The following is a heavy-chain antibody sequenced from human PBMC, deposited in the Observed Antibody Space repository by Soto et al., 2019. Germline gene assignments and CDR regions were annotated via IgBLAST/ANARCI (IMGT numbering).Heavy chain of an antibody. CDR3: ARVKSPYYYDSSGYQALDY. CDR2: IWYDGSNK. D-gene: IGHD3-22*01. J-gene: IGHJ4*02. V-gene: IGHV3-33*01. CDR1: GFPFSRYG. Sequence: GGSQPLSWTSSGFPFSRYGMHWVRQAPGKGLEWVAVIWYDGSNKYYADSVKGRFTISRDNSKNTLYLQMNSLRAEDTAVYYCARVKSPYYYDSSGYQALDYWGQGTLVTVSS.